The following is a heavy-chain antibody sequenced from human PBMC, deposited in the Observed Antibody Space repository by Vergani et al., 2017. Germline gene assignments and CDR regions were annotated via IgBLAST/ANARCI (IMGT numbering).Heavy chain of an antibody. CDR2: IIPIFGTA. CDR3: AASITMVRGVLPFYFDY. J-gene: IGHJ4*02. D-gene: IGHD3-10*01. Sequence: QVQLVQSGAEVKKPGSSVKVSCKASGGTFSSYAISWVRQAPGQGLEWMGGIIPIFGTANYAQKFQGRVTITADESTSTAYMELSSLRSEDTAVYYCAASITMVRGVLPFYFDYWGQGTLVTVSS. CDR1: GGTFSSYA. V-gene: IGHV1-69*12.